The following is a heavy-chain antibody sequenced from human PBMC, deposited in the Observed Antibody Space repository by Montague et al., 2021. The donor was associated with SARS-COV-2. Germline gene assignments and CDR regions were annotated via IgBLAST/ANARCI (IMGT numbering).Heavy chain of an antibody. V-gene: IGHV3-33*08. J-gene: IGHJ6*02. Sequence: SLRLSCAASGFTGDGDGVLRRSPAARTSLDQAAVNWEYRSKHDYADSVKGRFTISRDNSKNTLYLQMNSLRAEDTAVYYCSRYLLPRYGMDVWGQGTTVTVSS. CDR1: GFTGDGDG. D-gene: IGHD1-26*01. CDR2: NWEYRSKH. CDR3: SRYLLPRYGMDV.